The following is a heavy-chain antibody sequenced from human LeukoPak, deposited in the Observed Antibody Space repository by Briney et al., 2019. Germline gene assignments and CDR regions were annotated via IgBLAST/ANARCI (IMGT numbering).Heavy chain of an antibody. CDR3: AIAGPMVRGVTSFDY. CDR2: ISGSSSYI. CDR1: GFTFSSYS. D-gene: IGHD3-10*01. J-gene: IGHJ4*02. Sequence: GGSLRLSCAASGFTFSSYSMNWVRQAPGKGLEWVSSISGSSSYIYYADSVKGRFTISRDNAKNSLYLQMNSLRAEDTAVYYCAIAGPMVRGVTSFDYWGQGTLVTVSS. V-gene: IGHV3-21*01.